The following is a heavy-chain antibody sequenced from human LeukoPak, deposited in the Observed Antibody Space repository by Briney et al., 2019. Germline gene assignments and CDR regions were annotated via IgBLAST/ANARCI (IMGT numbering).Heavy chain of an antibody. J-gene: IGHJ3*02. CDR3: AKDQPVNSSGYFDAFDI. D-gene: IGHD3-22*01. Sequence: GGSLRLSCAASGFAFSSYAVSWVRQAPGKGLEWVSGISGSGGSTYYADSVKGRFTISRGNSKNTLYLQMNSLRAEDTAVYYCAKDQPVNSSGYFDAFDIWGQGTMVTVSS. V-gene: IGHV3-23*01. CDR1: GFAFSSYA. CDR2: ISGSGGST.